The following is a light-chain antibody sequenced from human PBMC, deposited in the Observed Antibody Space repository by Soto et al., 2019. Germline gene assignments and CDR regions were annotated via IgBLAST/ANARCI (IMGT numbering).Light chain of an antibody. CDR3: SSYAGTNNLYG. Sequence: QSALTQPPSASGSRGQSVTISCTGTSSDVGGYDYVSWYQQHPGKAPKLIIYEVTKRPSGVPDRFSGSKSGNTASLTVSGLQAEDEADYYCSSYAGTNNLYGFGTGTKVTVL. J-gene: IGLJ1*01. V-gene: IGLV2-8*01. CDR2: EVT. CDR1: SSDVGGYDY.